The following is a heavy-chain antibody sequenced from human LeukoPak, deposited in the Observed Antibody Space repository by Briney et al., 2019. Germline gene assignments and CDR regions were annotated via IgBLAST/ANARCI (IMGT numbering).Heavy chain of an antibody. CDR1: GFTFSSYW. CDR2: INSDGSST. J-gene: IGHJ4*02. Sequence: GGSLRLSCAASGFTFSSYWMHRVRQAPGKGLVWVSRINSDGSSTSYADSVKGRFTISRDNAKNTLYLQMNSLRAEDTAVYYCARVPDYGGADYWGQGTLVTVSS. D-gene: IGHD4-23*01. CDR3: ARVPDYGGADY. V-gene: IGHV3-74*01.